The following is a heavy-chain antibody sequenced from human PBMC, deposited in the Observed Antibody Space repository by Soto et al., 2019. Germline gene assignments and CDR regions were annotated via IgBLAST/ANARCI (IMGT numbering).Heavy chain of an antibody. CDR2: IIPILGIA. J-gene: IGHJ5*02. Sequence: QVQLVQSGAEVKKPGSSVKVSCKASGGTFSSYTISWLRQAPGQGLEWMGRIIPILGIANYAQKFQGRVTITADKSTSTAYMELSSLRSEDTAVYYCARVSDFWRFDPWGQGTLVTVSS. V-gene: IGHV1-69*02. CDR3: ARVSDFWRFDP. D-gene: IGHD3-3*01. CDR1: GGTFSSYT.